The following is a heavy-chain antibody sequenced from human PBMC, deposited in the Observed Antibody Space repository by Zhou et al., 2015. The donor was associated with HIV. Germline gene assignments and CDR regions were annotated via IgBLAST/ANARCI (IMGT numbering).Heavy chain of an antibody. D-gene: IGHD3-3*01. V-gene: IGHV1-69*01. CDR3: ASRRDYDFWSGSRFLFDY. CDR1: GGTFSSYA. J-gene: IGHJ4*02. Sequence: QVQLVQSGAEVKKPGSSVKVSCKASGGTFSSYAISWVRQAPGQGLEWMGGIIPIFGTANYAQKFQGRVTITADESTSTAYMELSSLRSEDTAVYYCASRRDYDFWSGSRFLFDYWGQGTLVTVSS. CDR2: IIPIFGTA.